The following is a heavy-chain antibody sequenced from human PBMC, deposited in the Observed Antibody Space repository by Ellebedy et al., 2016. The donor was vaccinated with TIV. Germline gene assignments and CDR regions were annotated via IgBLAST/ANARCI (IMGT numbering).Heavy chain of an antibody. D-gene: IGHD4-17*01. CDR2: INEDGTKK. CDR1: GFTFNSYA. V-gene: IGHV3-7*01. CDR3: ARATYGASYL. Sequence: GESLKISCAASGFTFNSYAMSWVRQAPGRGLEWVANINEDGTKKHFVDSVRGRFTISRDDAGNSLFLQMNSLGAEDTAVYYCARATYGASYLWGRGTLVTVSS. J-gene: IGHJ2*01.